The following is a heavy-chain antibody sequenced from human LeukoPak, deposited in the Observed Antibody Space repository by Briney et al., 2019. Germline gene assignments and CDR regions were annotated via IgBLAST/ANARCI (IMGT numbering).Heavy chain of an antibody. CDR1: GFTFSSYW. D-gene: IGHD4-17*01. Sequence: GGSLRLSCAASGFTFSSYWMHWVRQAPGKGLVWVSRINSDGSSTSYADSVKGRFTISRDNAKNTLYLQMNSLRAEDTAVYYCARGDGDYVNHYYYYGMDVWGQGTTVTVSS. CDR2: INSDGSST. CDR3: ARGDGDYVNHYYYYGMDV. V-gene: IGHV3-74*01. J-gene: IGHJ6*02.